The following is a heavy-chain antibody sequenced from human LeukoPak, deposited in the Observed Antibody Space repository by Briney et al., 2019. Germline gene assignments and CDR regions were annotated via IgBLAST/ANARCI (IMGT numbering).Heavy chain of an antibody. CDR1: GGSFSDYF. D-gene: IGHD5-12*01. CDR3: ARTTEGYAGGPGYSYYYYMDV. CDR2: VIHTGRT. J-gene: IGHJ6*03. V-gene: IGHV4-34*12. Sequence: PSETLSLTCAVYGGSFSDYFWTWIRQPPGKGLEWIGEVIHTGRTNYNPSLKSQVSISIDTSSHQFSLKLRSVTAADTAVYYCARTTEGYAGGPGYSYYYYMDVWGKGTTVTISS.